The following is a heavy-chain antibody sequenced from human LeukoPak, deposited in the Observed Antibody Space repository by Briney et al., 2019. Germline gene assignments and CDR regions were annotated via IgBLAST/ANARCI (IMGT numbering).Heavy chain of an antibody. CDR1: GYTFTSYY. J-gene: IGHJ4*02. CDR2: INPSGGST. CDR3: ARDSGSGYSGLDY. Sequence: ASVKVSCEASGYTFTSYYMHWVRQAPGQGLEWMGIINPSGGSTSYAQKFQGRVTMTRDMSTSTVYMELSSLRSEDTAVYYCARDSGSGYSGLDYWGQGTLVTVSS. D-gene: IGHD3-22*01. V-gene: IGHV1-46*01.